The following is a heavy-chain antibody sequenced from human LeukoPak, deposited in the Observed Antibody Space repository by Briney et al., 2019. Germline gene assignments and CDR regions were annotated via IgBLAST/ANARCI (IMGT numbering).Heavy chain of an antibody. CDR1: GGSISSSHYY. D-gene: IGHD3-10*01. CDR2: IYYSGTT. J-gene: IGHJ6*03. CDR3: ARQVSDYYYYYIDV. V-gene: IGHV4-39*01. Sequence: SETLSLTCTVSGGSISSSHYYWGWIRQPPGKGLEWIGTIYYSGTTYYNPSLESRLTIFLDTSKSQFSLMLNSVTDADTAVYYCARQVSDYYYYYIDVWGTGTAVTVSS.